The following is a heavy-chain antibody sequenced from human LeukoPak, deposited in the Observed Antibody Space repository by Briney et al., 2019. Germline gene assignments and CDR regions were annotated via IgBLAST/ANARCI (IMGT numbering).Heavy chain of an antibody. CDR3: ARDGGVQLWFYYYYGMDV. J-gene: IGHJ6*02. CDR1: GFTFSSYA. Sequence: PGRSLRLSCAASGFTFSSYAMHWVRQAPGKGLEWVAVISYDGSNKYYADSVKGRFTISRDNSKNTLYLQMNSLRAEDTAVYYCARDGGVQLWFYYYYGMDVWGQGTTVTVSS. V-gene: IGHV3-30*04. D-gene: IGHD5-18*01. CDR2: ISYDGSNK.